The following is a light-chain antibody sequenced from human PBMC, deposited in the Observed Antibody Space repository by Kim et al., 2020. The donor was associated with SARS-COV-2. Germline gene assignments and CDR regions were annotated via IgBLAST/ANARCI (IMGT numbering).Light chain of an antibody. CDR3: QQYSSSPAT. V-gene: IGKV3-20*01. CDR1: QSVSSNY. CDR2: GAS. Sequence: EIVLTQSPGTLSLSPGERATLSCRASQSVSSNYLAWYQQKPGQAPRLLIYGASSRATGIPDRFSGSGSGTDFTHTITRLEPEDFAVYYCQQYSSSPATFGQGTKVDIK. J-gene: IGKJ1*01.